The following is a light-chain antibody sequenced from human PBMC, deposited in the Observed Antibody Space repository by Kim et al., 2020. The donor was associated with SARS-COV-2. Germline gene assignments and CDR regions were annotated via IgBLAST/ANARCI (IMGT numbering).Light chain of an antibody. V-gene: IGKV4-1*01. CDR2: WAS. Sequence: DFVMTQSPDSLAVSLGERATINCKSSQSVLYSSNNKRYVSWYQQKSGQPPKLLIYWASTRESGVPDRFSGSASGTDFTLTISSLQAEDVAVYYCQQYYSSPWTFGQGTKVDIK. J-gene: IGKJ1*01. CDR1: QSVLYSSNNKRY. CDR3: QQYYSSPWT.